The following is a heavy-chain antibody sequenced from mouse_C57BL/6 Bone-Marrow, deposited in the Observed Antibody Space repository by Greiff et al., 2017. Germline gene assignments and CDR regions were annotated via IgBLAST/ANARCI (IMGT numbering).Heavy chain of an antibody. Sequence: EVQLMESGGGLVQSGRSLRLSCATSGFTFSDFYMEWVRQAPGKGLEWIAASRNKANDYTTEYSASVKGRFIVSRDTSQSILYLQMNALRAEDTAIYYCARDADWDEAMDYWGQGTSVTVSS. V-gene: IGHV7-1*01. D-gene: IGHD4-1*01. CDR2: SRNKANDYTT. CDR1: GFTFSDFY. J-gene: IGHJ4*01. CDR3: ARDADWDEAMDY.